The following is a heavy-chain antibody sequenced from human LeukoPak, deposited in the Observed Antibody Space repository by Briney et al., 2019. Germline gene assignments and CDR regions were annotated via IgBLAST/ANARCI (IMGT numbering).Heavy chain of an antibody. CDR2: ISYDGRNK. Sequence: PGGSLRLSCAASGFTFSSYGMHWVRQAPGKGLEWVAAISYDGRNKEYVDSVKGRFTISRDNSKNTLFLQMNSLRDEDTAVYYCAKHYYDSSGTPRYFDYWGQGTLVTVSS. J-gene: IGHJ4*02. CDR3: AKHYYDSSGTPRYFDY. D-gene: IGHD3-22*01. V-gene: IGHV3-30*18. CDR1: GFTFSSYG.